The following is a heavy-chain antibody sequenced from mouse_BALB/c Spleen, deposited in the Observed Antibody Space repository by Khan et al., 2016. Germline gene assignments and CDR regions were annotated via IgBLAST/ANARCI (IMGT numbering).Heavy chain of an antibody. V-gene: IGHV5-17*02. CDR1: VFTFSRIG. CDR2: ISSGSSTT. CDR3: ARGDC. Sequence: EVELVEPGGGFVQPGGSRKLSCAASVFTFSRIGMHWVRQAPEKGLEWVSYISSGSSTTYYAYTLKGRFTIFRDTPKNDLFLQMTSLRSEDTAMYYCARGDCWGQGTTLTVSS. J-gene: IGHJ2*01.